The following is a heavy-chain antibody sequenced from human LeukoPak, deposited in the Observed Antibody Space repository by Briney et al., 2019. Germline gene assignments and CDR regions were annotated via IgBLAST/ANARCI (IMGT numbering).Heavy chain of an antibody. J-gene: IGHJ4*02. CDR2: IYYSGST. CDR1: GGSISSYY. Sequence: MASETLSLTCTVSGGSISSYYWSWIRQPPGKGLEWIGNIYYSGSTYYNPSLKSRVTISVDTSKNQFSLKLSSVTAADTAVYFCARHRRLSYFDYWGQGTLVTVSS. D-gene: IGHD2/OR15-2a*01. V-gene: IGHV4-39*01. CDR3: ARHRRLSYFDY.